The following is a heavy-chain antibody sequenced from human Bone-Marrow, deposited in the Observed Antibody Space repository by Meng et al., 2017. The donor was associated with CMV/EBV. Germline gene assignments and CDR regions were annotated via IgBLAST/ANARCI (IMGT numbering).Heavy chain of an antibody. Sequence: GESLKISCEASEFTFSTYAMHWVRQAPGKGLEWVAVISYDGSNEYYVDSVRGRFTISRDNSKNTLYLQMSSLRGEDTAVYFCAKECGGLSSSGLKALDYWGQGTLVTVSS. D-gene: IGHD3-22*01. CDR3: AKECGGLSSSGLKALDY. CDR2: ISYDGSNE. V-gene: IGHV3-30*04. J-gene: IGHJ4*02. CDR1: EFTFSTYA.